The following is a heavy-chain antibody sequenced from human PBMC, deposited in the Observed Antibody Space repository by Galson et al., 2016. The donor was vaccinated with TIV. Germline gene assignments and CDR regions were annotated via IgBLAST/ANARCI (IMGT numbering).Heavy chain of an antibody. V-gene: IGHV3-21*01. CDR2: ISSSSDYR. J-gene: IGHJ3*02. Sequence: SLRLSCADSVFPFSGFSMNWVRQTPGKGLEWVSTISSSSDYRFYADSVKGRFTISRDNARNSLHLQINSLRVEDTAVYYCARDRDYYDSSSYSPDAFDMWGQGTMITVSS. CDR3: ARDRDYYDSSSYSPDAFDM. CDR1: VFPFSGFS. D-gene: IGHD3-22*01.